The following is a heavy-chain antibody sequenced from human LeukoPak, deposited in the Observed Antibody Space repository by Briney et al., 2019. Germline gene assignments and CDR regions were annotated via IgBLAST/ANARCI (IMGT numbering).Heavy chain of an antibody. J-gene: IGHJ3*02. CDR2: ISSTSSTI. Sequence: GGSLRLSCVASGFTFSSFSMDWVRQAPGKGLEWVSYISSTSSTIYYADSVQGRFTISRDNAKNSLYLQMNSLRAEDTAVYYCARIVWELVTQDAFDIWGQGTMVTVSS. V-gene: IGHV3-48*04. D-gene: IGHD1-26*01. CDR1: GFTFSSFS. CDR3: ARIVWELVTQDAFDI.